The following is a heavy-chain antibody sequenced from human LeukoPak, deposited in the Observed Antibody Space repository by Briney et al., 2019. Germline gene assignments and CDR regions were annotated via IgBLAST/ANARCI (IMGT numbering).Heavy chain of an antibody. D-gene: IGHD3-10*01. CDR1: GGSISSGGYY. Sequence: KPSETLSLTCTVSGGSISSGGYYWSWIRQHPGKGLEWIGYIYYSGSTYYNPSLKSRVTISVDTSKNQFSLKLSSVTAADTAVYYCARTFRGVRGVTKYYFDYWGQGTLVTVSS. V-gene: IGHV4-31*03. J-gene: IGHJ4*02. CDR2: IYYSGST. CDR3: ARTFRGVRGVTKYYFDY.